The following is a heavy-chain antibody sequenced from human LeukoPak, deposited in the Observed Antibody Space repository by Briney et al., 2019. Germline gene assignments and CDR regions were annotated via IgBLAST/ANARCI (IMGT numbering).Heavy chain of an antibody. CDR3: ARDRIVGATPAFRSFWFDP. J-gene: IGHJ5*02. Sequence: GGSLRLSCEASGFTFSSYAMHWVRQAPGKGLEWVAVISYDGSNKYYADSVKGRFTISRDNSKNTLYLQMNSLRAEDTAVYYCARDRIVGATPAFRSFWFDPWGQGTLVTVSS. D-gene: IGHD1-26*01. CDR1: GFTFSSYA. CDR2: ISYDGSNK. V-gene: IGHV3-30*04.